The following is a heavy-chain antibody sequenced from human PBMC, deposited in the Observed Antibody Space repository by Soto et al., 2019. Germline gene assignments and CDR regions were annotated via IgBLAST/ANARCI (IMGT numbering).Heavy chain of an antibody. Sequence: GGSLRLSCAASGFTFSNAWVSWVRQAPGKGLEWVGRIKSKTDGGTTDYAAPVKGRFTISRDDSKNTLYLQMNSLKTEDTAVYYCTTDVGTTAPGWFDPWGQGTLVTVSS. CDR3: TTDVGTTAPGWFDP. V-gene: IGHV3-15*01. D-gene: IGHD4-17*01. CDR2: IKSKTDGGTT. J-gene: IGHJ5*02. CDR1: GFTFSNAW.